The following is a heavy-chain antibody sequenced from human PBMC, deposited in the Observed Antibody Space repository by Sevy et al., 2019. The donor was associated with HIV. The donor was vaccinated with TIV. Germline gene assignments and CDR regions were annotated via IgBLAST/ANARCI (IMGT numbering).Heavy chain of an antibody. J-gene: IGHJ4*02. CDR1: GGSITSLY. V-gene: IGHV4-59*08. Sequence: SETLSLTCTVSGGSITSLYWNWIRQPPGKGLEWIANINYNGHINYNPSLKSRVTLSLDTSENQFSLRLSSGTAADTAMYYCAGENAWGRGYSWGQGTLVTVSS. CDR2: INYNGHI. D-gene: IGHD1-26*01. CDR3: AGENAWGRGYS.